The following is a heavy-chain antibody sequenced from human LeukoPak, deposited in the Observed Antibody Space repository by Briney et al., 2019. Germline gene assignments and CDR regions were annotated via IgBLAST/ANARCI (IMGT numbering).Heavy chain of an antibody. V-gene: IGHV3-74*01. CDR2: ITSDGSTT. D-gene: IGHD3-16*01. J-gene: IGHJ4*01. CDR1: GFSLSDYW. CDR3: AGDYIWGRLF. Sequence: GGSLGLSCVGSGFSLSDYWMHWVRQTPGKGLMWVSRITSDGSTTWYADSVKGRFTVSRDNAKNTLFLEMNSLRDEDTAVYYCAGDYIWGRLFWGQGTLVTVSS.